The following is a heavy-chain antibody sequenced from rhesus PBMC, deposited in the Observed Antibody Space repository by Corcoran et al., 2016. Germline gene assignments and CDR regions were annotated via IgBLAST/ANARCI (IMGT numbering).Heavy chain of an antibody. CDR3: GRGAAIDY. D-gene: IGHD6-25*01. CDR2: ISGSSGFT. J-gene: IGHJ4*01. V-gene: IGHV4-99*02. CDR1: GYSISSGYD. Sequence: QVQLQESGRGLVKPSETLSLTCAVSGYSISSGYDWGWIRQPPGKGLEYIGYISGSSGFTYYNPSLKSRVTISKDTSKNQFSLKLTSVTAADTAVYYWGRGAAIDYWGQGVLVTVSS.